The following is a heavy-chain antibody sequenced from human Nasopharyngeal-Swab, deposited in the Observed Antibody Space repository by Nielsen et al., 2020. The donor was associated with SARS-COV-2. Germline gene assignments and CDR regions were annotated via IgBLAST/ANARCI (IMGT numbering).Heavy chain of an antibody. CDR2: ISYDGSNK. D-gene: IGHD1-26*01. CDR1: GFTFSSYA. J-gene: IGHJ3*02. CDR3: ARVRGGSYQAAFDI. Sequence: GESLKISCAASGFTFSSYAMHWVRQASGKGLEWVAVISYDGSNKYYADSVKGRFTISRDNSKNTLYLQMNSLRAEDTAVYYCARVRGGSYQAAFDIWGQGTMVTVSS. V-gene: IGHV3-30*04.